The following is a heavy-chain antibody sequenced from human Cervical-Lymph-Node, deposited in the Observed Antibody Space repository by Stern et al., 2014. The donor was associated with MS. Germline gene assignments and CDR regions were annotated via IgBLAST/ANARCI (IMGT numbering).Heavy chain of an antibody. CDR1: GGSISTTGYY. Sequence: QLQLQESGPGLVKPSQTLSLTCTVSGGSISTTGYYWTWIRQHPGKGLEWIGYSHYSGSTYYNPSLKSRGTISVDTSKNQFSLKLSSVTAADTALYYCARSDRLWGSFDYWGQGSLVTVSS. D-gene: IGHD3-16*01. V-gene: IGHV4-31*03. CDR3: ARSDRLWGSFDY. CDR2: SHYSGST. J-gene: IGHJ4*02.